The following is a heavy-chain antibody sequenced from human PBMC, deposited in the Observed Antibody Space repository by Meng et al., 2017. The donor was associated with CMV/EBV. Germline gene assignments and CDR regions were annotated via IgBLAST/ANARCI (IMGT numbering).Heavy chain of an antibody. Sequence: GESLKISCAASGFTISSNYMTWVRQAPGKGLEWVSLIYSGGSTYYADSAKGRFTISRDNSKNTLFLQMNSLRAEDTAVYYCARWDIVTTFRKDYYYYGMDVWGQGTTVTVSS. D-gene: IGHD5-12*01. V-gene: IGHV3-53*01. CDR3: ARWDIVTTFRKDYYYYGMDV. CDR1: GFTISSNY. J-gene: IGHJ6*02. CDR2: IYSGGST.